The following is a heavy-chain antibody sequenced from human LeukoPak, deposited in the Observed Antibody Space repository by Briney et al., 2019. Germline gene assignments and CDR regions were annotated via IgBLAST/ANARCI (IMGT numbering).Heavy chain of an antibody. Sequence: GGSLRLSCAASGFTFTSYAMSWVRQAPGKGLEWVSALSGSGGSTYYADSVKGRFTISRDNSKNTLYLQMNSLRADDTAVYYCAKRSGSYGPFDYWGQGILVTVSS. CDR1: GFTFTSYA. D-gene: IGHD3-10*01. CDR2: LSGSGGST. J-gene: IGHJ4*02. CDR3: AKRSGSYGPFDY. V-gene: IGHV3-23*01.